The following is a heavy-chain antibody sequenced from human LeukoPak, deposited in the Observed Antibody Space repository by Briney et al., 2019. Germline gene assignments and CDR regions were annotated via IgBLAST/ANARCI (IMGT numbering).Heavy chain of an antibody. Sequence: WETLSLTCTVSGGSIRSNSWSWFRQSPGSGLEWIGYIYHDGRLKYHPSLESRVTISADPSRDQFSLKLTSVTAADTAVYFCARLPSGGASFGWFDYWGQGALVTVSS. CDR1: GGSIRSNS. D-gene: IGHD5-18*01. CDR3: ARLPSGGASFGWFDY. V-gene: IGHV4-59*08. CDR2: IYHDGRL. J-gene: IGHJ4*02.